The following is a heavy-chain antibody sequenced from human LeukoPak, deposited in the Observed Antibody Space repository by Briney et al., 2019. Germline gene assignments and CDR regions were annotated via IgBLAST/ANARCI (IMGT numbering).Heavy chain of an antibody. V-gene: IGHV4-59*01. Sequence: SETLSLTCTVSGGSISSYYWSWIRQPPGKGLEWIGYIYYSGSTNYNPSLKSRVTISVDTSKNQFSLKLSSVTAADTAVYYCARALGRDVRSAFDIWGQGTMVAVSS. CDR2: IYYSGST. J-gene: IGHJ3*02. D-gene: IGHD3-10*02. CDR3: ARALGRDVRSAFDI. CDR1: GGSISSYY.